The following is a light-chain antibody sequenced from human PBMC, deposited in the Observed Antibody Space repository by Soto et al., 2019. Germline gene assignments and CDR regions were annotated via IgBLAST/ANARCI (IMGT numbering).Light chain of an antibody. CDR1: SSNIGAGYD. CDR2: GNS. Sequence: QSVLTQPPSVSGAPGQRVTISCTGSSSNIGAGYDVHWYQQLLGTAPKLLIYGNSNRPSGVPDRFSGSKSGTSASLAITWLQAEDEADYYCQSYDSSLSAVVFGGGTKMTFL. V-gene: IGLV1-40*01. J-gene: IGLJ2*01. CDR3: QSYDSSLSAVV.